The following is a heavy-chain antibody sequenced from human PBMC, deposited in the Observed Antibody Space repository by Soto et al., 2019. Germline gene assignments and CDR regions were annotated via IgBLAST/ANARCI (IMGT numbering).Heavy chain of an antibody. CDR3: ARAYDFWSGYYLGVYFDY. J-gene: IGHJ4*02. Sequence: QVQLQESGPGLVKPSETLSLTCTVSGGSISSYYWSWIRQPPGKGLEWIGYIYYSGSTNYNPSLKSRVTISVDTSKNQFSLKLSSVTAADTAVYYCARAYDFWSGYYLGVYFDYWGQGTLVTVSS. CDR2: IYYSGST. V-gene: IGHV4-59*01. CDR1: GGSISSYY. D-gene: IGHD3-3*01.